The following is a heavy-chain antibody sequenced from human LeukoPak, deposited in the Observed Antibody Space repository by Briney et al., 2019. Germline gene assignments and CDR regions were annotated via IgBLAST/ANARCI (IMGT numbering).Heavy chain of an antibody. J-gene: IGHJ3*02. D-gene: IGHD3-10*01. V-gene: IGHV1-24*01. CDR1: GYTLTELS. CDR2: FDPEDGET. Sequence: GASVKVSCKVSGYTLTELSMHWVRQAPGKGLEWMGGFDPEDGETIYAQKFQGRVTMTEDTSTDTAYMELSSLRSEDTAVYYCATDSPYHYGSGSSGAFDIWGQGTMVTVSS. CDR3: ATDSPYHYGSGSSGAFDI.